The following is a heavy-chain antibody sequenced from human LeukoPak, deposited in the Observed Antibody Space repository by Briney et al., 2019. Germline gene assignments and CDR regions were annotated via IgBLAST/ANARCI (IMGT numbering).Heavy chain of an antibody. CDR2: IKQDGSEK. CDR3: ARDRWVVGATIDY. J-gene: IGHJ4*02. D-gene: IGHD1-26*01. CDR1: GFTISSYW. V-gene: IGHV3-7*04. Sequence: GGSLRLSCAASGFTISSYWMSWVRQAPGKGLEWVANIKQDGSEKYYVDSVKGRFTISRDNAKNSLYLQMNSLRAEDTAVYYCARDRWVVGATIDYWGQGTLVTVSS.